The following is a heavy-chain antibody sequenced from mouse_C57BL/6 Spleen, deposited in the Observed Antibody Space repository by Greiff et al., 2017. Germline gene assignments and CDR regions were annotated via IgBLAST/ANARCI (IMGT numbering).Heavy chain of an antibody. CDR2: ISSGSSTI. CDR3: ARDYYGSKGV. Sequence: EVMLVESGGGLVKPGGSLKLSCAASGFTFSDYGMHWVRQAPEKGLEWVAYISSGSSTIYYADTVKGRFTISRDNAKNTLFLHMTSLRAEDTAMYYCARDYYGSKGVWGTGTTVTVSS. CDR1: GFTFSDYG. J-gene: IGHJ1*03. D-gene: IGHD1-1*01. V-gene: IGHV5-17*01.